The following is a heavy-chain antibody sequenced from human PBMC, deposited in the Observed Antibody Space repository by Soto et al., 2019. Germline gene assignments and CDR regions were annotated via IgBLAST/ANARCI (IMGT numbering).Heavy chain of an antibody. J-gene: IGHJ5*02. D-gene: IGHD4-17*01. Sequence: QVQLVQSGAEVKKPGSSVKVSCKASGGTFSSYAISWVRQAPGQGLEWMGGIIPIFGTANYAQKFQGRVTITADESTSTAYMELSSQRSEDTAVYYCARVMSGDYFYWFDPWGQGTLVTVSS. CDR1: GGTFSSYA. V-gene: IGHV1-69*01. CDR2: IIPIFGTA. CDR3: ARVMSGDYFYWFDP.